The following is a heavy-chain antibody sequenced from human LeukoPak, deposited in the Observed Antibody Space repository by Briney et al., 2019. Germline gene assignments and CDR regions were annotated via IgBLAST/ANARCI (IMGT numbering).Heavy chain of an antibody. CDR2: IGTSSSYI. J-gene: IGHJ4*02. CDR3: ARVGVIWSGYYTTFFDY. CDR1: GFTFSSYS. V-gene: IGHV3-21*01. D-gene: IGHD3-3*01. Sequence: GGSLRLSCAASGFTFSSYSMNWVRQAPGKGLEWVSSIGTSSSYIYYADSLKGRFTISRDNAKNSLYLQVNSLRAEDTAVYHCARVGVIWSGYYTTFFDYWGQGTLVTVSS.